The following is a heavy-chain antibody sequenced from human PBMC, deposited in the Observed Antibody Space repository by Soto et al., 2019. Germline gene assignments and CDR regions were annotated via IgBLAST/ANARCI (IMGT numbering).Heavy chain of an antibody. Sequence: SVKVSCKASGGTFSSSAISWVRQAPGQGLEWMGGIIPIFGTANYAQKFQGRVTITADESTSTAYMELSSLRSEDTAVYYCARVVRGVITPYNWFDPWGQGTLVTVSS. V-gene: IGHV1-69*13. CDR2: IIPIFGTA. CDR3: ARVVRGVITPYNWFDP. CDR1: GGTFSSSA. D-gene: IGHD3-10*01. J-gene: IGHJ5*02.